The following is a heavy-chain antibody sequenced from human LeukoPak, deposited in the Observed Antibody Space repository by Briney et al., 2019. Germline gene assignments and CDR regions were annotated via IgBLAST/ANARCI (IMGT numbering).Heavy chain of an antibody. CDR2: ISGSGGST. D-gene: IGHD6-19*01. V-gene: IGHV3-23*01. J-gene: IGHJ4*02. CDR1: GFTFSSYA. CDR3: ARVISSGWRQNDC. Sequence: PGGSLRLSCAASGFTFSSYAMSWVRQAPGKGLEWVSAISGSGGSTYYADSVKGRFTISRDNSKNTLYLQMNSLRAEDTAVYYCARVISSGWRQNDCWGQGTLVTVSS.